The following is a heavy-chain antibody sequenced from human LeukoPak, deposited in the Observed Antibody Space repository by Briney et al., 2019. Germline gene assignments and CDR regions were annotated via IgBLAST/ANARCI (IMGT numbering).Heavy chain of an antibody. CDR1: GGTFTSYA. CDR3: ARAAVAYCGGDCYMDV. V-gene: IGHV1-69*05. CDR2: IIPIFGTA. D-gene: IGHD2-21*01. Sequence: SVKVSCKASGGTFTSYAISWVRQAPGQGLEWMGGIIPIFGTANYAQKFQGRVTITTDESTSTAYMELSSLRSEDTAVYYCARAAVAYCGGDCYMDVWGKGTTVTVSS. J-gene: IGHJ6*03.